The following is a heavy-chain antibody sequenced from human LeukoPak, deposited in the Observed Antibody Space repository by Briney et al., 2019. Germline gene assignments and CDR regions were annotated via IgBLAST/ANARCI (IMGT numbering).Heavy chain of an antibody. V-gene: IGHV4-61*02. CDR2: IYTSGST. CDR1: GGSISSGNYY. Sequence: SETLSLTCTVSGGSISSGNYYWSWIRQPAGRGLEWIGRIYTSGSTNYNPSLKSRVTISVERSENQFSLKLTSVTAADSAVYYCARSHPLQNTAFEIWGQGTVVTVSA. J-gene: IGHJ3*02. CDR3: ARSHPLQNTAFEI.